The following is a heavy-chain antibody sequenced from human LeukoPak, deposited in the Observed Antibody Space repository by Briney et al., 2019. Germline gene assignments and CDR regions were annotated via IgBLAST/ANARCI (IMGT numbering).Heavy chain of an antibody. CDR2: FDPEDGET. CDR3: ATELGWSGSVVWFDP. CDR1: GYTLNELS. V-gene: IGHV1-24*01. Sequence: GASVKVSCKVSGYTLNELSMHWVRQAPGKGLEWMGGFDPEDGETIYAQKFQGRVTMTEDTSTDTAYMELSSLRSEDTAVYYCATELGWSGSVVWFDPWGQGTLVTVSS. J-gene: IGHJ5*02. D-gene: IGHD3-3*01.